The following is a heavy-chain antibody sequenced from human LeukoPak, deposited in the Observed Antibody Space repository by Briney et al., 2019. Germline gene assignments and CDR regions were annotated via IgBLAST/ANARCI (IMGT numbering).Heavy chain of an antibody. V-gene: IGHV3-23*01. CDR3: AKGDIVVVPALAWFDP. Sequence: GGSLRLSCSASGFTFSSYAMSWGRQAPGKGLEWVSAISGSGSSSYYADSVKGRVTISRDNSKNTLYLQMHSLRAEDKAVYYCAKGDIVVVPALAWFDPWGQGTMVTVSS. CDR1: GFTFSSYA. J-gene: IGHJ5*02. D-gene: IGHD2-2*01. CDR2: ISGSGSSS.